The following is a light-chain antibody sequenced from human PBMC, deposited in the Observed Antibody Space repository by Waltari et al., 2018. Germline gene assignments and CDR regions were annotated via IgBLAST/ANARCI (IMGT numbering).Light chain of an antibody. Sequence: QSALTQPASVSGSPGQSITISCTGTSSDVGGYNYVSWYQHHPGKAPELMIYEVSSRPSGVSNRFSASKSGNTASLTISGLQADDEADYYCSSFTSSTSWVFGGGTKLTVL. CDR1: SSDVGGYNY. J-gene: IGLJ3*02. V-gene: IGLV2-14*01. CDR3: SSFTSSTSWV. CDR2: EVS.